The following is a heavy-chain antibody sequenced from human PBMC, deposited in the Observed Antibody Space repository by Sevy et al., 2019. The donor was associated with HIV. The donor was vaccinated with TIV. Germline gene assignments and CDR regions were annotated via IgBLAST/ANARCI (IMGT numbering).Heavy chain of an antibody. V-gene: IGHV3-30*18. J-gene: IGHJ6*02. CDR1: GFTFSSYG. CDR3: AKDGELDSSGWYGYYYYGMDV. CDR2: ISYDGSNK. D-gene: IGHD6-19*01. Sequence: GGSLRLSCAASGFTFSSYGMHWVRQAPGKGLEWVAVISYDGSNKYYADSVKGRFTISRDNSKNTLYLQMNSLRAEDTAVYYCAKDGELDSSGWYGYYYYGMDVWGQGTTVTV.